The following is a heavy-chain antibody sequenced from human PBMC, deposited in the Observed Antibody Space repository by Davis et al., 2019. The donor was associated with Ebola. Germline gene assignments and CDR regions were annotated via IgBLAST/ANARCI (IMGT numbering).Heavy chain of an antibody. CDR3: ARGINMIVVVSWFDP. CDR1: GYTFTSYG. D-gene: IGHD3-22*01. CDR2: MNPNSGNT. J-gene: IGHJ5*02. V-gene: IGHV1-8*02. Sequence: AVSVKVSCKASGYTFTSYGISWVRQAPGQGREWMGCMNPNSGNTGYAQKFQGRVTMTRENSMSTAYMELSSLRSEDTAVYYCARGINMIVVVSWFDPWGQGTLVTVSS.